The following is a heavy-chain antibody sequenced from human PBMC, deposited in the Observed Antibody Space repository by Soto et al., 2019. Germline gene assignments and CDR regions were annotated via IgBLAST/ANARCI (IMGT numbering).Heavy chain of an antibody. D-gene: IGHD7-27*01. CDR1: GGSVSSGSYY. CDR3: AIGNWDVYGAFDI. Sequence: PSETLSLTCTVSGGSVSSGSYYWSWIRQPPGKGLEWIGYIYYSGSTNYNPSLKIRVTISLDTSKNHFSLKLSSLTAADTAVYYWAIGNWDVYGAFDIWGQGTMVIVSS. CDR2: IYYSGST. J-gene: IGHJ3*02. V-gene: IGHV4-61*03.